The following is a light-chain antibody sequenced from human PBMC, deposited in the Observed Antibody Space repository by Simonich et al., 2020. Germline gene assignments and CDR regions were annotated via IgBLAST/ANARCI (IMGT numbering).Light chain of an antibody. CDR1: RSDVGGYNY. Sequence: QSALTQPRSVSGSPGQSITISCTGTRSDVGGYNYVSCYQQHPGKAPKLMIYDVSKRPSGVSKRFSGSKSGNTASLTIAGLQAEDEADYYCSSYAGSSTWVFGGGTKLTVL. V-gene: IGLV2-14*01. CDR3: SSYAGSSTWV. CDR2: DVS. J-gene: IGLJ3*02.